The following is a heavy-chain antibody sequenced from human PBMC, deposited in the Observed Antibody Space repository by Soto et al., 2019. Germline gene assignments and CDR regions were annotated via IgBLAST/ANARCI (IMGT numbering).Heavy chain of an antibody. CDR3: ALLGGIAAVNDY. Sequence: GGSLRLSCAASGFTFSSNYMSWVRQAPGKGLEWVSVIYSGGSTYYADSVKGRFTIPRDNSKNTLYLQMNSLRAEDTAVYYCALLGGIAAVNDYWGQGTLVTVSS. J-gene: IGHJ4*02. CDR1: GFTFSSNY. CDR2: IYSGGST. D-gene: IGHD6-13*01. V-gene: IGHV3-66*01.